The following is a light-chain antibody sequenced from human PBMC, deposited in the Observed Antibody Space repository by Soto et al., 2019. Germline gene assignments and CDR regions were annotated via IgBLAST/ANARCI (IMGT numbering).Light chain of an antibody. J-gene: IGKJ1*01. CDR2: GAS. Sequence: EIVMTDCPATLSVSRWAIATLSGRASQSVSSNLAWYQQKPGQAPRLLIYGASSRATGIPDRFSGSGSGTDFTLTISRLEPEDFAVHYCQQYGSSPETFGQGTKVDIK. V-gene: IGKV3-20*01. CDR1: QSVSSN. CDR3: QQYGSSPET.